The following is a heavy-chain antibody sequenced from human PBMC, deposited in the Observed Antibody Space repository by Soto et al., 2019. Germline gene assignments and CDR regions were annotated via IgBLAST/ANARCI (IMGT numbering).Heavy chain of an antibody. D-gene: IGHD6-6*01. Sequence: PGGSLRLSCAASGFTFSSYEMNWVRQAPGKGLEWVSYISSSGSTIYYADSVKGRFTISRDNAKNSLYLQMNSLRAEDTAVYYCARRKVRSSSRAFDIWGQGTMVTVSS. CDR2: ISSSGSTI. CDR3: ARRKVRSSSRAFDI. V-gene: IGHV3-48*03. CDR1: GFTFSSYE. J-gene: IGHJ3*02.